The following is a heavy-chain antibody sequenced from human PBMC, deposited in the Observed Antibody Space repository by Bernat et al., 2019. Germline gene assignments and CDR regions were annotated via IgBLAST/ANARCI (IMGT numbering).Heavy chain of an antibody. CDR1: GFTVSSNY. CDR3: ARDMVTAEAGTLAFYYYGMDV. J-gene: IGHJ6*02. D-gene: IGHD6-13*01. Sequence: EVQLVESGGGLVQPGGSLRLSCAASGFTVSSNYMSWVRQAPGKGLEWVSVIYSGGSTYYADSVKGRFTISRDNSKNTLYLQMNSLRAEDTAVYYCARDMVTAEAGTLAFYYYGMDVWGQGTTVTVSS. CDR2: IYSGGST. V-gene: IGHV3-66*01.